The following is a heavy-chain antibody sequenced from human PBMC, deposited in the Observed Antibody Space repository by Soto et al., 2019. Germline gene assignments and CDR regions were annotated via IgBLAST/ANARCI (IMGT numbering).Heavy chain of an antibody. CDR2: IYSGGST. D-gene: IGHD6-13*01. V-gene: IGHV3-53*01. J-gene: IGHJ6*02. CDR3: ARGDSSPQGVYYYGMDV. Sequence: GGSLRLSCAASGFTVSSNYMSLVRQAPGKGLEWVSVIYSGGSTYYADSVKGRFTISRDNSKNTLYLQMNSLRAEDTAVYYCARGDSSPQGVYYYGMDVWGQGTTVTVSS. CDR1: GFTVSSNY.